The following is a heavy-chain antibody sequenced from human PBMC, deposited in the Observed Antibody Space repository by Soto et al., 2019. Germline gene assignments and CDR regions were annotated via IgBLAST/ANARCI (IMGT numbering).Heavy chain of an antibody. CDR1: GFTFSSFT. D-gene: IGHD1-1*01. V-gene: IGHV3-21*01. J-gene: IGHJ4*02. CDR3: AREELDY. CDR2: ISRSSIYI. Sequence: GGSLRLSCAASGFTFSSFTMRWVRQAPGKGLEWVASISRSSIYIYYSDSLKGRVTISRDNAKNSLYLQMDSPRVEDTAIYYCAREELDYWGQGTLVTVSS.